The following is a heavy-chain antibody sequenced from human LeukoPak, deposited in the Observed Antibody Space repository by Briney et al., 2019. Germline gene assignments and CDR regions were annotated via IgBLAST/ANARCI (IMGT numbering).Heavy chain of an antibody. D-gene: IGHD3-22*01. CDR2: IYTSGST. Sequence: SETLSLTCTVSDDSITMYYWSRIRQPAGKGLEWIGRIYTSGSTNYNPSLKSRVTMSVDTSKNQCSLKLSSGTAADTAVYDCARASYSYDINGWVPFDYWGQGTLVTVSS. J-gene: IGHJ4*02. V-gene: IGHV4-4*07. CDR3: ARASYSYDINGWVPFDY. CDR1: DDSITMYY.